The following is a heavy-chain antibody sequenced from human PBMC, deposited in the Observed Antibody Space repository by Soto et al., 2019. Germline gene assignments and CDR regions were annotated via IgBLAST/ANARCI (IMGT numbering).Heavy chain of an antibody. V-gene: IGHV4-39*01. J-gene: IGHJ4*02. CDR3: ARHSIGSLTTVVTLGYFDY. Sequence: PSETLSLTCTVSGGSVSSSSYYWGWILQPPGKGLEWIGSIYYSGSTYYNPSLKSRVTISVDTSKNQFSLKLSSVTAADTAVYYCARHSIGSLTTVVTLGYFDYWGQGTLVTVSS. D-gene: IGHD4-17*01. CDR1: GGSVSSSSYY. CDR2: IYYSGST.